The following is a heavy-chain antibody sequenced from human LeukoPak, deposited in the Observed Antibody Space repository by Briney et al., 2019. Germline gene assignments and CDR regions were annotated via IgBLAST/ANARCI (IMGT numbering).Heavy chain of an antibody. CDR3: ARQGCSGGSCYGDDAFDI. D-gene: IGHD2-15*01. V-gene: IGHV4-59*08. CDR1: GGSISSYY. CDR2: IYYSGSP. Sequence: SETLSLTCTVSGGSISSYYWSWIRQPPGKGLDWIGYIYYSGSPNYNPSLKSRVTISVDRSKNQLSLKLSSVTAADTAVYYCARQGCSGGSCYGDDAFDIWGQGTMVTVSS. J-gene: IGHJ3*02.